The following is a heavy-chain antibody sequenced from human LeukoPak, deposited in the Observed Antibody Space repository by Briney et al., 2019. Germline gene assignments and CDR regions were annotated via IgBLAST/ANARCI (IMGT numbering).Heavy chain of an antibody. CDR1: GGTFSSYA. Sequence: SVKVSCKASGGTFSSYAISWVRQAPGQGLEWMGRIIPILGIANYAQKFQGRVTITADKSTSTAYMELSSLRSEDTAVYYCARGRRATYYYDSSGYLLDAFDIWGQGTMVTVSS. V-gene: IGHV1-69*04. CDR3: ARGRRATYYYDSSGYLLDAFDI. J-gene: IGHJ3*02. D-gene: IGHD3-22*01. CDR2: IIPILGIA.